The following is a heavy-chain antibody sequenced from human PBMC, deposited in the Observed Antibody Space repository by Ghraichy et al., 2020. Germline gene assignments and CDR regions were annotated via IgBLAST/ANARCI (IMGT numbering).Heavy chain of an antibody. V-gene: IGHV3-21*01. Sequence: GGSLRLSCAASGFTFSSYTMNWVRQAPGKGLEWVSSISSSSYHIYYADSMKGRFTISRDNAKSSLHLQMNSLRAEDTAVYYCARGSDCGTDCANNDYGMDAWGQGTTVTVSS. D-gene: IGHD2-21*01. CDR2: ISSSSYHI. CDR1: GFTFSSYT. J-gene: IGHJ6*02. CDR3: ARGSDCGTDCANNDYGMDA.